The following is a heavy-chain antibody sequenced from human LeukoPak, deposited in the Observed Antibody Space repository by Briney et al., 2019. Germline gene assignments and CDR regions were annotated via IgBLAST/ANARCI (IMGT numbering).Heavy chain of an antibody. CDR2: IYYTGGT. Sequence: SETLSLTCTVSGDSITSGSYYWAWIRQHPGKGLEWIGYIYYTGGTHYNPSLKSRVTISVDTSKNQFSLKLNSVTAADTAVYYCAGPYFYDSSGYYPLFDHWGQGTLVTVSS. CDR3: AGPYFYDSSGYYPLFDH. V-gene: IGHV4-31*03. CDR1: GDSITSGSYY. J-gene: IGHJ4*02. D-gene: IGHD3-22*01.